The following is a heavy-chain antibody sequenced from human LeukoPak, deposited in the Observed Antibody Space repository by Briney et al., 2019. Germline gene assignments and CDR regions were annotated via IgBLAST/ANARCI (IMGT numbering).Heavy chain of an antibody. CDR3: AKDFVGVLPETFDY. CDR1: GFTFSTYA. Sequence: PGGSLRLSCAASGFTFSTYAMTWVRQGPGKGLEWVSSINGNGGRTYYPDSVKGRFTISRDNSKNTLYLQMDSLRAEDTAIYYCAKDFVGVLPETFDYWGQGTLVTVSS. CDR2: INGNGGRT. D-gene: IGHD1-26*01. J-gene: IGHJ4*02. V-gene: IGHV3-23*01.